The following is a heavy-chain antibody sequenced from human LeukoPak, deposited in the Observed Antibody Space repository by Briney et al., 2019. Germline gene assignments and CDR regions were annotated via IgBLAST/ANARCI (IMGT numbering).Heavy chain of an antibody. J-gene: IGHJ4*02. CDR3: AREGYTSSWLGLGGSSGWYAYFDY. D-gene: IGHD6-13*01. CDR1: GGSISSYY. V-gene: IGHV4-59*01. Sequence: SETLSLTCTVSGGSISSYYWSWIRQPPGKGLEWIGYIYYSGSTNYNPSLKSRVTISVDTSKNQFSLKLSSVTAADTAVYYCAREGYTSSWLGLGGSSGWYAYFDYWGQGTLVTVSS. CDR2: IYYSGST.